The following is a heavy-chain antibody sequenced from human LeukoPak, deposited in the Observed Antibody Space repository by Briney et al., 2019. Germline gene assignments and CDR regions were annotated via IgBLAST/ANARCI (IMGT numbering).Heavy chain of an antibody. CDR1: VFTFSTYA. CDR3: AKRLPYYFDY. CDR2: ISSRGDIT. Sequence: PGRSLRLSCTASVFTFSTYAMSWVRHAPGKGLEWVSAISSRGDITYYADSVKGPFTISRDNSKNTLYLQMNNLRAEDTAVYYCAKRLPYYFDYWGQGTLVTVSS. J-gene: IGHJ4*02. D-gene: IGHD2-21*01. V-gene: IGHV3-23*01.